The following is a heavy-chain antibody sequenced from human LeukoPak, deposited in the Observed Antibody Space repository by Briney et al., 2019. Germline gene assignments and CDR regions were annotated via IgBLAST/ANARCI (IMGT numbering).Heavy chain of an antibody. CDR3: AREGGSGGPVNY. CDR2: IYYSGST. V-gene: IGHV4-59*01. CDR1: GGSISSYY. Sequence: SETLSLTCTVSGGSISSYYWSWIRQPLGKGLEWIGYIYYSGSTNYNPSLKSRVTISVDTSKNQFSLKLSSVTAADTAVYYCAREGGSGGPVNYWGQGTLVTVSS. D-gene: IGHD2-15*01. J-gene: IGHJ4*02.